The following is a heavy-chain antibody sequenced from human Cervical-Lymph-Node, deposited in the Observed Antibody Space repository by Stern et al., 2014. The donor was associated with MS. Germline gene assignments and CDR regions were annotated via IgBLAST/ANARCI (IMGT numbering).Heavy chain of an antibody. CDR1: GYNFTRYA. D-gene: IGHD6-13*01. CDR3: ARPIGAADHAFDH. CDR2: IYTNTGHP. V-gene: IGHV7-4-1*02. J-gene: IGHJ4*02. Sequence: QLVQSGSELKKPGDSVKLSCKATGYNFTRYAMNWVRPAPGHGLEWMGLIYTNTGHPTSARGFTGPCDLSLDTSASTAFLHISSLKTEDTAVYYCARPIGAADHAFDHWGQGTLVTVSS.